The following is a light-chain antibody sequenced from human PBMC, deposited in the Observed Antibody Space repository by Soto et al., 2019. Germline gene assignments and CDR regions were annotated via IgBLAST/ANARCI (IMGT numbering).Light chain of an antibody. CDR3: QHYNGAPWT. CDR1: QGISTY. V-gene: IGKV1-27*01. Sequence: DLQMTQSPSSLSASVGDRVTINCRASQGISTYLVWYQQKPGTVPKLLMYAASTLQSGGPSRFSGSGSGTDFTLTISSLQPEDVATYFCQHYNGAPWTFGQGTKVEIK. CDR2: AAS. J-gene: IGKJ1*01.